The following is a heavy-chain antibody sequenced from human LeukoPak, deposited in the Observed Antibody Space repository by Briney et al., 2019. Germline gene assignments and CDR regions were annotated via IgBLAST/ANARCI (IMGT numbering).Heavy chain of an antibody. CDR2: IIPIFGTA. CDR3: ARAGVIVGAAGYFDY. D-gene: IGHD1-26*01. V-gene: IGHV1-69*05. CDR1: GGTFSSYA. J-gene: IGHJ4*02. Sequence: SVKVSCKASGGTFSSYAISWVRQAPGQGLEWMGGIIPIFGTANYAQKFQGGVTITTDESTSTAYMELSSLRSEDTAVYYCARAGVIVGAAGYFDYWGQGTLVTVSS.